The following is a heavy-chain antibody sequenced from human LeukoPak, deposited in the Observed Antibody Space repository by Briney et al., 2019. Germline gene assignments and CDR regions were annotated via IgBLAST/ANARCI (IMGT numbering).Heavy chain of an antibody. CDR1: GYTFNNFG. Sequence: GASVKVSCKASGYTFNNFGISWVRQAPGQGLEWMGRINPSNDDTKYSQKFQGRVTITRDTSASTAYMELSSLRSEDTALYYCARDQIGVAAAAYWGQGTLVTVSS. CDR2: INPSNDDT. CDR3: ARDQIGVAAAAY. D-gene: IGHD6-13*01. J-gene: IGHJ4*02. V-gene: IGHV1-18*01.